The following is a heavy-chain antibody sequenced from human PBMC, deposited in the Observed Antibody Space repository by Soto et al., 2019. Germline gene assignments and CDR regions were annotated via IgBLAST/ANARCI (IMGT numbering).Heavy chain of an antibody. CDR3: ARDLSRTGLDI. CDR1: GDSIGRFY. CDR2: VYSTGGV. Sequence: QLQLHESGPGLVKPSETLSLTCNVSGDSIGRFYWSWIRQSAGKGLEWIGRVYSTGGVTYNPALKGRVTISLDRSNNHVSLEMNSVTAADTAVYFCARDLSRTGLDIWGRGTRVSVSS. D-gene: IGHD2-2*01. J-gene: IGHJ6*02. V-gene: IGHV4-4*07.